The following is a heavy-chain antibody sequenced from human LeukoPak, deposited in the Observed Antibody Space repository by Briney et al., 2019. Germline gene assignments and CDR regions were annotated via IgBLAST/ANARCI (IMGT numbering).Heavy chain of an antibody. CDR1: GYAISSGYF. CDR3: ARAVKGGLIGPFDY. CDR2: IYHSGST. D-gene: IGHD3-16*01. J-gene: IGHJ4*02. V-gene: IGHV4-38-2*02. Sequence: PSETLSLTCSVSGYAISSGYFWGWIRQPPGKGLEWIGTIYHSGSTYYNPSLKSRVTISVDTSKNQFSLRLRSVTAADTAVFYCARAVKGGLIGPFDYWGQGILVTVSS.